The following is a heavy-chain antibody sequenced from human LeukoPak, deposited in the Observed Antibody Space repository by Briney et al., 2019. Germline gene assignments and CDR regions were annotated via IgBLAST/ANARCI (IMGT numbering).Heavy chain of an antibody. J-gene: IGHJ5*02. CDR1: GYTFNAYN. Sequence: GASVKVSCKASGYTFNAYNMHWVRQAPGQGLEWMGWINAKSGGTNYAQKFQGRITMTRDTSISTAYMELRRLRFDDTAVYYCARGPLEFCSGGSCYSGRNWLDPWGQGILVTVSS. D-gene: IGHD2-15*01. CDR2: INAKSGGT. CDR3: ARGPLEFCSGGSCYSGRNWLDP. V-gene: IGHV1-2*02.